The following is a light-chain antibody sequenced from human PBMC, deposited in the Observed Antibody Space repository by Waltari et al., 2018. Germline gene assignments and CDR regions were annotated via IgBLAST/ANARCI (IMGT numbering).Light chain of an antibody. CDR1: TGTVTSGHF. J-gene: IGLJ7*01. CDR2: DTT. CDR3: LLSYTGFGAV. Sequence: QAVVTQEPSLTVSPGGKVTLTRGSSTGTVTSGHFPYWFQQKPGQAPRTLIYDTTDKHSWTPARFSGSLLGGKAALTLSGAQPEDEAEYYCLLSYTGFGAVFGGGTQLTVL. V-gene: IGLV7-46*01.